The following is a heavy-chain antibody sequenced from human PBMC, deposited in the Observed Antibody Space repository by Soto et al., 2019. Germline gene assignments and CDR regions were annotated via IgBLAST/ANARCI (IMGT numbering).Heavy chain of an antibody. CDR2: ISYDGSNK. J-gene: IGHJ3*01. D-gene: IGHD1-26*01. CDR3: TREGHSGSYLNDAFDV. Sequence: GGSLRLSCAASGFTFSSKAMHWVRQAPGKGLEWVAVISYDGSNKYYADSVKGRFTISRDNSKNTLYLQMNSLRVEDASVYYCTREGHSGSYLNDAFDVWGQGTMVTVSS. V-gene: IGHV3-30-3*01. CDR1: GFTFSSKA.